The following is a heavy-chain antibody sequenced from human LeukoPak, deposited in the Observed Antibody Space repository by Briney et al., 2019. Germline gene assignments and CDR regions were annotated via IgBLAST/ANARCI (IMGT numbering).Heavy chain of an antibody. D-gene: IGHD2-2*01. Sequence: GGSLRLSCAASGVTFDDYGMSWVRQAPGKGLEWVSGINWNGGSTGYADSVKGRFTISRDNAKNSLYLQMNSLRAEDTALYYCARPGEGYCSSTSCYELAFDIWGQGTMVTVCS. J-gene: IGHJ3*02. V-gene: IGHV3-20*04. CDR1: GVTFDDYG. CDR2: INWNGGST. CDR3: ARPGEGYCSSTSCYELAFDI.